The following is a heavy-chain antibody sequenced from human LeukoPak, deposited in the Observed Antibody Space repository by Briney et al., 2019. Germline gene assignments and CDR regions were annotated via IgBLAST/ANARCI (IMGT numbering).Heavy chain of an antibody. CDR3: ARDNYYDSSGYTDY. CDR1: GGPISSSSYY. Sequence: PSETLSLTCSVSGGPISSSSYYWGWIRQPPGKGLEWIGYIYYSGSTYYNPSLKSRVTISVDTSKNQFSLELRSVTAADTAVYYCARDNYYDSSGYTDYWGQGTLVTVSS. D-gene: IGHD3-22*01. CDR2: IYYSGST. J-gene: IGHJ4*02. V-gene: IGHV4-39*07.